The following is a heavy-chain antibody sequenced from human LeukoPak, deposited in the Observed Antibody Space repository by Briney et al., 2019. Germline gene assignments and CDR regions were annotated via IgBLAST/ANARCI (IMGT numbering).Heavy chain of an antibody. Sequence: GGSLRLSCAASGFTFSSYYMSWVRQAPGKGLEWVSYISGSSTTIYYSDSVKGRFTISRDNSKNTLYLQMNSLRAEDTAVYYCASVFITMVRGVPVADVWGQGTLVTVSS. J-gene: IGHJ4*02. CDR1: GFTFSSYY. V-gene: IGHV3-48*01. D-gene: IGHD3-10*01. CDR3: ASVFITMVRGVPVADV. CDR2: ISGSSTTI.